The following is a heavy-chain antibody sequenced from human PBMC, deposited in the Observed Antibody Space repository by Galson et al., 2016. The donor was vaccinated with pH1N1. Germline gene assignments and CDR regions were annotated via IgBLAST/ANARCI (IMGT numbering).Heavy chain of an antibody. D-gene: IGHD4-17*01. J-gene: IGHJ4*01. CDR2: IRTDGINK. CDR3: AKDLLSPGMTPVINPDDY. CDR1: GFSFSRYG. Sequence: SLRLSCAAAGFSFSRYGFHWVRQAPGKGLEWVAFIRTDGINKNYADSVKGRFTISRDNSRNTLFLQMNGLRAEDTAVYYGAKDLLSPGMTPVINPDDYWGHGTLVTVSS. V-gene: IGHV3-30*02.